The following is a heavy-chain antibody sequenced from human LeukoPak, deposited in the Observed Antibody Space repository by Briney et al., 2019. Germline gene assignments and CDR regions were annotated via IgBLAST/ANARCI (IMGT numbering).Heavy chain of an antibody. CDR3: ARQGEVPSWGSSSALDYYYFMDV. V-gene: IGHV1-2*02. Sequence: ASVKVSCKASGYTFTGYYMHWGRQAPGQGLEWGGWINPNTGGTNYAQKFQGRVTMTRDTSISTAYMELSRLRSDDTAVYYCARQGEVPSWGSSSALDYYYFMDVWGKGTTVTVSS. CDR1: GYTFTGYY. J-gene: IGHJ6*03. D-gene: IGHD6-6*01. CDR2: INPNTGGT.